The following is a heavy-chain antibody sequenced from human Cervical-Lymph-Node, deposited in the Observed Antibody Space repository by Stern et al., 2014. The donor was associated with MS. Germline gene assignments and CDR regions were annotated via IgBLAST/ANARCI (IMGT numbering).Heavy chain of an antibody. CDR2: MFTSGAT. V-gene: IGHV4-4*07. J-gene: IGHJ3*02. Sequence: QVQLQESGPGLVKPSETLSLACTVSGGSISRYYWTWIRQPAGKGLEWIGRMFTSGATDYNPSLKSRVTMSVDTSKTQFSLRLRSVTAADTAVYFCARLAPHSRGDSLDIWGQGTMVTVSS. CDR3: ARLAPHSRGDSLDI. CDR1: GGSISRYY. D-gene: IGHD3-22*01.